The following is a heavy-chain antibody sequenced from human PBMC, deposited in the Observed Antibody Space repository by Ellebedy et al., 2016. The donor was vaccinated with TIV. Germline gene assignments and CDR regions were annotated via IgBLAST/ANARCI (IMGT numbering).Heavy chain of an antibody. CDR2: HNAGNGNT. Sequence: AASVKVSCKASGYTFTSYAMHWVRQAPGQRLEWMGWHNAGNGNTKYSQKFQGRVTITRDTSASTANMELSSLRSEDTDVYYCARAVARGYSHYNFDYWGQGTLVTVSS. CDR1: GYTFTSYA. V-gene: IGHV1-3*01. D-gene: IGHD3-22*01. CDR3: ARAVARGYSHYNFDY. J-gene: IGHJ4*02.